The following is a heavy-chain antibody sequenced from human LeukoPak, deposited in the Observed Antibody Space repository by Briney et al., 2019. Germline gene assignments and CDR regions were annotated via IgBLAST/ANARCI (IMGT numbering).Heavy chain of an antibody. J-gene: IGHJ3*02. D-gene: IGHD5-12*01. CDR2: IRYNGNNQ. Sequence: GGSLRLSCAASGFTFNNYGMHWVRQAPGKGLEWVAFIRYNGNNQYYADSVKGRFTISRDNSKNTLYLQMNSLKGDDTAVYYCAKGWLRNRAFDIWGQGTMVTVSS. V-gene: IGHV3-30*02. CDR1: GFTFNNYG. CDR3: AKGWLRNRAFDI.